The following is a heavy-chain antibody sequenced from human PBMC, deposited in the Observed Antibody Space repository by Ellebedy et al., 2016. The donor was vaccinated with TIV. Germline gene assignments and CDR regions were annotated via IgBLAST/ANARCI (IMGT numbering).Heavy chain of an antibody. D-gene: IGHD4-11*01. CDR2: ISGSGGST. CDR1: GFTFSSYA. CDR3: ASNYGH. Sequence: GESLKISXAASGFTFSSYAMSWVRQAPGKGLEWVSVISGSGGSTYYADSVKGRFTISRDNAKNSRYLQMNSLRDEDTAVYYCASNYGHWGQGTLVTVSS. J-gene: IGHJ4*02. V-gene: IGHV3-23*01.